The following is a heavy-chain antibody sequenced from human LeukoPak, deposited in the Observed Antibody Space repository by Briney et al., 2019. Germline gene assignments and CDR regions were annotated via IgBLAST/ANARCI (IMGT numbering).Heavy chain of an antibody. J-gene: IGHJ4*02. D-gene: IGHD6-19*01. CDR1: GYSFSSGSY. V-gene: IGHV4-38-2*02. CDR3: ARVGRTVAGTAYYFDF. Sequence: PSETLSLTCTVSGYSFSSGSYWGWIRQPPGKGLEWIGSIYHSGSTYYNPSLKSRVTISVDTSKNQFSLKLSSVTAADTAVYYCARVGRTVAGTAYYFDFWGQGTLVTVSS. CDR2: IYHSGST.